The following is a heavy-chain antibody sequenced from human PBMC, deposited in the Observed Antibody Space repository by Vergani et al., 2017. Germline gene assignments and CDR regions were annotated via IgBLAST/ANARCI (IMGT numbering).Heavy chain of an antibody. CDR2: INHSGST. CDR1: GGSFSGYY. J-gene: IGHJ4*02. Sequence: QVQLQQWGAGLLKPSETLSLTCAVYGGSFSGYYWSWIRQPPGKGLEWIGEINHSGSTNYNPSLKSRVTISVDTSKNQCSLKLSSVTAADTAVYYCARRYRSSTSSGYFDYWGQGTLVTVSS. V-gene: IGHV4-34*01. D-gene: IGHD2-2*01. CDR3: ARRYRSSTSSGYFDY.